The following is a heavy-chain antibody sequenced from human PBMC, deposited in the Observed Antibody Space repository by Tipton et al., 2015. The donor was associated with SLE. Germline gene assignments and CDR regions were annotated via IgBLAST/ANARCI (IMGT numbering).Heavy chain of an antibody. CDR1: GFTFSSYW. D-gene: IGHD5-24*01. CDR2: IGLTSDFI. CDR3: ARDGIDGYNTPLDY. J-gene: IGHJ4*02. Sequence: GSLRLSCAASGFTFSSYWMSWVRQAPGKGLEWVSSIGLTSDFIYYADSVRGRFTISRDNSKNSLYLQMNSLRAEDTAVYYCARDGIDGYNTPLDYWGQGTLVTVSS. V-gene: IGHV3-21*01.